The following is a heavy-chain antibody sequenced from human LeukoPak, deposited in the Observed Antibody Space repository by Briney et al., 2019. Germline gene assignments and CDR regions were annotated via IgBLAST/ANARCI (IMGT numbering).Heavy chain of an antibody. D-gene: IGHD2-21*02. CDR2: IHHTGST. CDR3: ARAGDCGGDCYSYWFDP. J-gene: IGHJ5*02. CDR1: GGSISSSGYS. Sequence: SETLSLTCAVSGGSISSSGYSWSWIRQPPGKGLEWVGYIHHTGSTYYNPSLKSRVTISVDTSKNQFSLKLSSVTAADTAVYYCARAGDCGGDCYSYWFDPWGQGTLVTVSS. V-gene: IGHV4-30-2*01.